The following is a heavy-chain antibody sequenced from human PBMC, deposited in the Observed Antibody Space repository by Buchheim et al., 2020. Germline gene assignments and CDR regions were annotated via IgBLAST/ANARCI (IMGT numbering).Heavy chain of an antibody. D-gene: IGHD3-3*01. CDR2: IRSKAYGGTT. J-gene: IGHJ6*02. CDR3: TRPRDDFWSGYPHYYGMDV. V-gene: IGHV3-49*04. CDR1: GFTFGDYA. Sequence: EVQLVESGGGLVQPGRSLRLSCTASGFTFGDYAMSWVRQAPGKGLEWVGFIRSKAYGGTTEYAASVKGRFTISRDDSKSIAYLQMNSLKTEDTAVYYCTRPRDDFWSGYPHYYGMDVWGQGTT.